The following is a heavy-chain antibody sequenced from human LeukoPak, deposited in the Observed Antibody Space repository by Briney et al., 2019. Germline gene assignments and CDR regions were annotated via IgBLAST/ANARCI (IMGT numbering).Heavy chain of an antibody. J-gene: IGHJ6*02. V-gene: IGHV3-21*01. CDR2: ISSSSSYI. CDR1: GFTFSSYS. CDR3: AREFYYGSGKVYYGMDV. Sequence: GGSLRLSCAASGFTFSSYSMNWVRQAPGQGLEWVSSISSSSSYIYYADSVKGRFTISRDNAKNSLYLQMNSLRAEDTAVYYCAREFYYGSGKVYYGMDVWGQGTTVTVSS. D-gene: IGHD3-10*01.